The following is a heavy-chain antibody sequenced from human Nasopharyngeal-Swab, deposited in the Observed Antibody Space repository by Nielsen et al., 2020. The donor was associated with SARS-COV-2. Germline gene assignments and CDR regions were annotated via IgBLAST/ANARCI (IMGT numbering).Heavy chain of an antibody. Sequence: GGSLRLSCAASGFTFSSYSMNWVRQAPGKGLEWVSSISSSSSYIYYADSVKGRFTISRDNAKNSPYLQMNSLRAEDTAVYYCARDGYSSSWYDYWGQGTLVTVSS. J-gene: IGHJ4*02. CDR2: ISSSSSYI. D-gene: IGHD6-13*01. CDR1: GFTFSSYS. CDR3: ARDGYSSSWYDY. V-gene: IGHV3-21*01.